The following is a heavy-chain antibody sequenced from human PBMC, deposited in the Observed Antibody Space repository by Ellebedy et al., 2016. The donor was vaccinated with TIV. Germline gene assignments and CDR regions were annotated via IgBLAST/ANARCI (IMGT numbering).Heavy chain of an antibody. D-gene: IGHD2-2*01. Sequence: AASVKVSCKASGYTFTSYPIHWVRQAPGQGLEWMGGINPDTGKPVYAQGFSGRFVLSFDTSVTTAYLQITSLQAEDTALYYCARVPNLARLSTTAWFDPWGQGTLVTVSS. CDR2: INPDTGKP. V-gene: IGHV7-4-1*02. CDR1: GYTFTSYP. CDR3: ARVPNLARLSTTAWFDP. J-gene: IGHJ5*02.